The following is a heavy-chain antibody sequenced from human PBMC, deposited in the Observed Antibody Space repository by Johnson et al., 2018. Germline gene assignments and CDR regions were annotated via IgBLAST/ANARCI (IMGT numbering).Heavy chain of an antibody. D-gene: IGHD3-10*01. CDR3: ATDAGAAAFAI. Sequence: QLVQSGGGVVQPGRSLRLSCAASGFTFSRYGMHWVRQAPGKGLEWVAVIWSDGRTKDYTDSVKGRFTISRDNSNNMLYLQMNSLRAEDTALFYCATDAGAAAFAIWGQGTMVTVSS. CDR1: GFTFSRYG. CDR2: IWSDGRTK. J-gene: IGHJ3*02. V-gene: IGHV3-33*01.